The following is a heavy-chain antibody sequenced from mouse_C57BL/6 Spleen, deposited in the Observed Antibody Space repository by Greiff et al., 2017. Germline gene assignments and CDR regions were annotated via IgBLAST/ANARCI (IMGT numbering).Heavy chain of an antibody. V-gene: IGHV1-50*01. CDR3: ARGEGKTGTEFAY. D-gene: IGHD4-1*01. J-gene: IGHJ3*01. CDR2: IDPSDSYT. Sequence: QVQLQQPGAELVKPGASVKLSCKASGYTFTSYWMQWVKQRPGQGLEWIGEIDPSDSYTNYNQKFKGKATLTVDTSSSTAYMQLSSLTSEDSAVYYCARGEGKTGTEFAYWGQGTLVTVSA. CDR1: GYTFTSYW.